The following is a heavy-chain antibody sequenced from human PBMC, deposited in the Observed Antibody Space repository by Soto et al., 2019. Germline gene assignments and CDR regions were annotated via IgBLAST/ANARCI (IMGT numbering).Heavy chain of an antibody. CDR1: GFTFNIYA. Sequence: GSLRLSCAASGFTFNIYAMHWVRQAPGKGLEWVAVISYDGSNKYYADSVKGRFTISRDNSKNTLYLQMNSLRAEDTAVYYCARDGRNDALDPWSDFDYWGQGTLVTVSS. V-gene: IGHV3-30-3*01. D-gene: IGHD1-1*01. CDR2: ISYDGSNK. CDR3: ARDGRNDALDPWSDFDY. J-gene: IGHJ4*02.